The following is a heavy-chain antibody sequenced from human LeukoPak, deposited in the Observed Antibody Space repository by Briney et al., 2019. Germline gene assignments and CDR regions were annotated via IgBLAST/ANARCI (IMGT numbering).Heavy chain of an antibody. V-gene: IGHV3-53*01. D-gene: IGHD4-23*01. CDR3: ARAGTTVVTPERF. CDR2: IYSGGST. Sequence: GGSLRLSCAASGFTVSSNYMSWVRQAPGKGLEWVSVIYSGGSTYYADSVKGRFTISRDNSKNTLYLQMNSLRAEDTAVYYCARAGTTVVTPERFWGQGTLVTVSS. J-gene: IGHJ4*02. CDR1: GFTVSSNY.